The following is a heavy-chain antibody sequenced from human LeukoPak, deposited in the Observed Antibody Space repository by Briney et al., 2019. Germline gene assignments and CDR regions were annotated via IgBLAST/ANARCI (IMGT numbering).Heavy chain of an antibody. CDR1: GFTFSSYG. V-gene: IGHV3-33*01. J-gene: IGHJ6*02. CDR3: ARGAYCSSTSCYEGLYYYYGMDV. D-gene: IGHD2-2*01. Sequence: GGSLRLSCAASGFTFSSYGMPWVRQAPGKGLEWVAVIWYDGSNKYYADSVKGRFTISRDNSKNTLYLQMNSLRAEDTAVYYCARGAYCSSTSCYEGLYYYYGMDVWGQGTTVTVSS. CDR2: IWYDGSNK.